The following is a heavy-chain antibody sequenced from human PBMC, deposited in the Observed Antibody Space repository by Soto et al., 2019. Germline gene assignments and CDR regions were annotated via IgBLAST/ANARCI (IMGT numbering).Heavy chain of an antibody. CDR1: GYICSAYW. V-gene: IGHV5-51*01. J-gene: IGHJ5*02. D-gene: IGHD2-21*02. CDR2: VYPRDSDT. Sequence: GRTLKPLSKASGYICSAYWIVCVSQMAGKGLQYMGIVYPRDSDTRYTPSFQGHVTISADRSTGTACLQWRSLKASDTARDHCARPALRGDSRHSNSCGQGTRVTVSA. CDR3: ARPALRGDSRHSNS.